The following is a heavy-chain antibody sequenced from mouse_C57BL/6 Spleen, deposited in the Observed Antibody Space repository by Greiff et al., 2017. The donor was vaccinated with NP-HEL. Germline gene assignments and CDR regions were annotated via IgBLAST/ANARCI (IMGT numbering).Heavy chain of an antibody. V-gene: IGHV6-3*01. J-gene: IGHJ2*01. CDR3: TGVTTVPY. CDR2: IRLKSDNYAT. Sequence: VQLKQSGGGLVQPGGSMKLSCVASGFTFSNYWMNWVRQSPEKGLEWVAQIRLKSDNYATHYAESVKGRFTISRDDSKSSVYLQMNILRAEDTGIYYCTGVTTVPYWGKGTTLTVSS. CDR1: GFTFSNYW. D-gene: IGHD1-1*01.